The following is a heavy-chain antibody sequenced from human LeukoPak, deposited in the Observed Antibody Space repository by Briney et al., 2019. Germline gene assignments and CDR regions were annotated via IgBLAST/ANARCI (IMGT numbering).Heavy chain of an antibody. CDR1: GFTFSSYS. Sequence: GGSLRLSCAASGFTFSSYSMNWVRQAPGKGLEWVSSISSSSSYIYYADSVKGRFTISRDNAKNSLYLQMNSLRAEDTAVYYCARVREYYDFWSGYYTQYYFDYWGQGTLVTVSS. J-gene: IGHJ4*02. CDR2: ISSSSSYI. D-gene: IGHD3-3*01. CDR3: ARVREYYDFWSGYYTQYYFDY. V-gene: IGHV3-21*01.